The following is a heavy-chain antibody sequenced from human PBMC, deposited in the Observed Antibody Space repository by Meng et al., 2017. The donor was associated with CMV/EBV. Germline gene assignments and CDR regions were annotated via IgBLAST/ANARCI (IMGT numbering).Heavy chain of an antibody. CDR2: IYSGGST. CDR1: GFTVSSNY. J-gene: IGHJ4*02. V-gene: IGHV3-66*02. D-gene: IGHD1-26*01. Sequence: LSLTCAASGFTVSSNYMSWVRQAPGKGLEWVSVIYSGGSTYYADSVKGRFTISRDNSKNTLYLQMNSLRAEDTAVYYCARGGQWELLGFDYWGQGTLVTVSS. CDR3: ARGGQWELLGFDY.